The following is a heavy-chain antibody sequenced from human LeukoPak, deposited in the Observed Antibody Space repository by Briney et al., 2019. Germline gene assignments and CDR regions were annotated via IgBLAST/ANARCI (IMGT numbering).Heavy chain of an antibody. D-gene: IGHD3-10*01. J-gene: IGHJ3*02. CDR1: GYTFTGYY. CDR3: ARVSPLLSLIEAFDI. V-gene: IGHV1-2*02. Sequence: ASVKVSCKASGYTFTGYYMHWVRQAPGQGLEWMGWINLNSGGTNYAQKFQGRVTMTRDTSISTAYMELSRLRSDDTAVYYCARVSPLLSLIEAFDIWGQGTMVTVSS. CDR2: INLNSGGT.